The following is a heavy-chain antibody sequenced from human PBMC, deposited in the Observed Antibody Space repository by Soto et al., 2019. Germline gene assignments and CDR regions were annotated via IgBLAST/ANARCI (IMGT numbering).Heavy chain of an antibody. J-gene: IGHJ4*02. V-gene: IGHV4-38-2*02. D-gene: IGHD3-10*01. CDR3: ARDFFGNHYFDF. Sequence: LSLTCAVSGYSISSGYQWGWIRQPPGKGLEWIGNIFHSGTTSYNPSLKSRVTVSVDTSKNQISLNLTSVTAADTAIYYCARDFFGNHYFDFWGQGILVTVSS. CDR2: IFHSGTT. CDR1: GYSISSGYQ.